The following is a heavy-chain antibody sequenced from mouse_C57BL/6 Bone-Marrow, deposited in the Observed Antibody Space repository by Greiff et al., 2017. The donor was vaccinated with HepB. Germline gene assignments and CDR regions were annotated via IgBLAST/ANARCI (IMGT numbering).Heavy chain of an antibody. V-gene: IGHV5-4*01. CDR3: ARDYYSNFYFDY. D-gene: IGHD2-5*01. J-gene: IGHJ2*01. Sequence: LMESGGGLVKPGGSLKLSCAASGFTFSSYAMSWVRQTPEKRLEWVATISDGGSYTYYPDNVKGRFTISRDNAKNNLYLQMSHLKSEDTAMYYCARDYYSNFYFDYWGQGTTLTVSS. CDR1: GFTFSSYA. CDR2: ISDGGSYT.